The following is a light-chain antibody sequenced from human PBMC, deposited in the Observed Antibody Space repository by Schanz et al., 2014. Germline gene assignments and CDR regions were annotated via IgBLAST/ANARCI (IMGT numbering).Light chain of an antibody. CDR2: GTS. J-gene: IGKJ2*01. CDR1: QNIHSN. V-gene: IGKV3-15*01. Sequence: EIVMTQSPATLSVSPGERATLSCRASQNIHSNLDWSQQKPGQAPRLLIYGTSTRATGIPARFSGSGSGTDFTLTISRLEPEDFAVYYCQQYGSSPYTFGQGTKLEIK. CDR3: QQYGSSPYT.